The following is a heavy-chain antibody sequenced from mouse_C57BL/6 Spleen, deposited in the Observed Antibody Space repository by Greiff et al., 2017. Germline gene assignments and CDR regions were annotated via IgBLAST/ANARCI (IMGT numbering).Heavy chain of an antibody. Sequence: EVMLVESGEGLVKPGGSLKLSCAASGFTFSSYAMSWVRQTPEKRLEWVAYISSGGDYIYYADTVKGRFTISRDNARNTLYLQMSSLKSEDTAMYYCTRDGSNYFFAYWGQGTLVTVSA. CDR2: ISSGGDYI. J-gene: IGHJ3*01. D-gene: IGHD2-5*01. CDR1: GFTFSSYA. V-gene: IGHV5-9-1*02. CDR3: TRDGSNYFFAY.